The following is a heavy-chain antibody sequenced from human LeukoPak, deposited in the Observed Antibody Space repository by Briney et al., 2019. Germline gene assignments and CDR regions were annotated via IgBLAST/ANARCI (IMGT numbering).Heavy chain of an antibody. CDR3: ARSYGSGSYYLDY. D-gene: IGHD3-10*01. J-gene: IGHJ4*02. V-gene: IGHV3-21*01. CDR2: ISSSSSYI. Sequence: GGSLRLSCAASGFTFSSYSMNWVRQAPGKGLEWVSSISSSSSYIYYADSVKGRFTISRDNAKNSLYLQMNSLRAEDTAVYYCARSYGSGSYYLDYWGQGTPVTVSS. CDR1: GFTFSSYS.